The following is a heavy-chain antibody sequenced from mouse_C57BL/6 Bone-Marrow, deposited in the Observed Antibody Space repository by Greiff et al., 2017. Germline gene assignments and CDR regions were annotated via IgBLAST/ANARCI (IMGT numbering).Heavy chain of an antibody. CDR1: GFTFSSYG. CDR2: ISSGGSYT. CDR3: ARHRYYYGSSSYYFDY. V-gene: IGHV5-6*01. D-gene: IGHD1-1*01. J-gene: IGHJ2*01. Sequence: EVQLQESGGDLVKPGGSLKLSCAASGFTFSSYGMSWVRQTPDKRLEWVATISSGGSYTYYPDSVKGRFTISRDNAKNTLYLQMSSLKSEDTAMYYCARHRYYYGSSSYYFDYWGQGTTLTVSS.